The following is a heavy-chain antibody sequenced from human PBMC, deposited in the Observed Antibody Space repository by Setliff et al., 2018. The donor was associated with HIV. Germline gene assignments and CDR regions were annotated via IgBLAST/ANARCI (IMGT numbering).Heavy chain of an antibody. Sequence: SETLSLTCTVSGGSIKSSSDYWGWIRQPPGKGLEWIGTIYYSGSIYYNPALKSRFTTSIDMSKNQFSLKLRSLTAADTAVYFCARHGDSSGLYGARYYGIDVWGQGTTVTVSS. CDR3: ARHGDSSGLYGARYYGIDV. CDR2: IYYSGSI. V-gene: IGHV4-39*01. J-gene: IGHJ6*02. D-gene: IGHD6-19*01. CDR1: GGSIKSSSDY.